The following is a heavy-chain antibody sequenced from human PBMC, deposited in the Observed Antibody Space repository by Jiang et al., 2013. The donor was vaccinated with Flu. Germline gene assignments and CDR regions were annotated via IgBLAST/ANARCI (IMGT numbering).Heavy chain of an antibody. D-gene: IGHD3-10*01. CDR3: ASSFGDNAFDI. CDR2: ISGSSTYI. Sequence: QLLESGGGLVKPGGSLRLSCAASGFTFITYSMNWIRQAPGEGLEWVSFISGSSTYIHYADSVKGRFTISRDNAKNSLYLQMNSLRAEDTAVYYCASSFGDNAFDIWGQGTMVTVSS. V-gene: IGHV3-21*01. CDR1: GFTFITYS. J-gene: IGHJ3*02.